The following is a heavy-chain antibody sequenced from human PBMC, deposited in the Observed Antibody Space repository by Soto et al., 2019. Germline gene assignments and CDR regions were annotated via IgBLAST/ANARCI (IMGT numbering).Heavy chain of an antibody. Sequence: PSETLSLTCAVSGGSISSGDYSWSWIRQPTGKGLEWIGYIYLIGSTYYSPSLKSRVTISIDTSKNQFSLNLSSVTAADTAVYYCARLHGSGGGYYYYGMDVRGQGTTGTVSS. CDR2: IYLIGST. V-gene: IGHV4-30-2*02. CDR3: ARLHGSGGGYYYYGMDV. CDR1: GGSISSGDYS. J-gene: IGHJ6*02. D-gene: IGHD3-10*01.